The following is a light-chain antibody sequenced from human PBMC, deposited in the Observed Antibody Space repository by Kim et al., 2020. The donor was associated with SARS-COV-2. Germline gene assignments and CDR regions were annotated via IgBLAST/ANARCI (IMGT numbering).Light chain of an antibody. CDR3: QQYGRSPPYT. CDR2: AAS. CDR1: QAIASNS. Sequence: PGERATLSCRASQAIASNSLAWYQQRPGQAPRLLIYAASDRATGIPDRFSGGGYGTEFTLTISRLEPEDFAVYYCQQYGRSPPYTFGQGTKLEI. J-gene: IGKJ2*01. V-gene: IGKV3-20*01.